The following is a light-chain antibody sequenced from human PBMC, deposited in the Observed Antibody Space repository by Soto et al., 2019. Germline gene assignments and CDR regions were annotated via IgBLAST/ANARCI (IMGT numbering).Light chain of an antibody. CDR1: QSISTY. CDR2: AAS. CDR3: QQSYSTPPIT. Sequence: DIHMTQSPSSLSASVGDRVTITCRASQSISTYLNWYQQKPGKAPSLLIYAASSLQSGVPSRFSGSGSGTDFALTINTLQPEDFATYYCQQSYSTPPITFGQGTRLEIK. J-gene: IGKJ5*01. V-gene: IGKV1-39*01.